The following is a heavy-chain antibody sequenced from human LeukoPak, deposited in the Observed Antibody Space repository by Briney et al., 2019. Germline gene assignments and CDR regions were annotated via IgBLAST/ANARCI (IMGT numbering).Heavy chain of an antibody. CDR2: IIPIFGTA. D-gene: IGHD3-22*01. Sequence: SVKVSCKASGGTFSSYAISWVRQAPGQGLEWMGGIIPIFGTANYAQKFQGRVTITTDESTSTAYMELSSLRSEDTAVYYCASVLYYDSSHDYWGQGTLVTVSS. CDR1: GGTFSSYA. V-gene: IGHV1-69*05. J-gene: IGHJ4*02. CDR3: ASVLYYDSSHDY.